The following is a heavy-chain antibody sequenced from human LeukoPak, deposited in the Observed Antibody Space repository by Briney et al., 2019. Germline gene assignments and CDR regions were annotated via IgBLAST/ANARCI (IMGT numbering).Heavy chain of an antibody. CDR1: GGSFSGYY. CDR3: ARRNYDILTGYYTQYFQH. J-gene: IGHJ1*01. V-gene: IGHV4-34*01. CDR2: INHSGST. D-gene: IGHD3-9*01. Sequence: SETLSLTCAVYGGSFSGYYWSWIRQPPGKGLEWIGEINHSGSTNYNPSLKSRVTISVDTSKNQFSLKLSSVTAADTAVYCCARRNYDILTGYYTQYFQHWGQGTLVTVSS.